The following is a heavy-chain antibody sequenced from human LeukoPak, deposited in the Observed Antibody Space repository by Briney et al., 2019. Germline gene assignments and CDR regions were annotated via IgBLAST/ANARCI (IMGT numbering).Heavy chain of an antibody. V-gene: IGHV1-69*13. Sequence: ASVKVSCKASGGTFSSYAISWGRQAPGQGLEWMGGIIPIFGTANYAEKFKGRVTITADESMSTACMELSSLRSEDTAVYYCARDGIREYQLLFDYWGQGTLVTVSS. CDR3: ARDGIREYQLLFDY. D-gene: IGHD2-2*01. CDR2: IIPIFGTA. J-gene: IGHJ4*02. CDR1: GGTFSSYA.